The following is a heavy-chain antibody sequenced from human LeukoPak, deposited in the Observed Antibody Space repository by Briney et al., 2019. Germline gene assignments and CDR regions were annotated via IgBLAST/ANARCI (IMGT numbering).Heavy chain of an antibody. CDR2: IIPIFGIA. CDR1: GGTFSSYA. V-gene: IGHV1-69*04. J-gene: IGHJ6*02. Sequence: RASVKVSCKASGGTFSSYAISWVRQAPGQGLEWMGRIIPIFGIANYAQKFQGRVTITADKSTSTAYMELSSLRSEDTAVYYCARDPTTVTTRGRYYYYYGMDVWGQGTTVTVSS. D-gene: IGHD4-11*01. CDR3: ARDPTTVTTRGRYYYYYGMDV.